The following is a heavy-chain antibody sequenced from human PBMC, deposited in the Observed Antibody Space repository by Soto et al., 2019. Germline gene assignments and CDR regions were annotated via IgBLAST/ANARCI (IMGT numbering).Heavy chain of an antibody. Sequence: GGSLRLSCAASGFTFSSYSMNWVRQAPGRGLEWVSSISSSSSYIYYADSVKGRFTISRDNAKNSLYLQMNSLRAEDTAVYYCARDLAVAGTFDYWGQGTLVTVSS. J-gene: IGHJ4*02. CDR2: ISSSSSYI. CDR3: ARDLAVAGTFDY. D-gene: IGHD6-19*01. V-gene: IGHV3-21*01. CDR1: GFTFSSYS.